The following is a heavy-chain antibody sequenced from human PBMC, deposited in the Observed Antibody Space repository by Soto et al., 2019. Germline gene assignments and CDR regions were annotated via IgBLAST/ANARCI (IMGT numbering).Heavy chain of an antibody. D-gene: IGHD3-10*01. CDR2: IYYSGST. J-gene: IGHJ4*02. Sequence: SETLSLTCTVSGGSISSSSYYWGWIRQPPGKGLEWIGSIYYSGSTYYNPSLKSRVTISVDTSKNQFSLKLSSVTAADTAVYYCARLLLWFGELSTYYFDYWGQGTLVTVSS. CDR3: ARLLLWFGELSTYYFDY. V-gene: IGHV4-39*01. CDR1: GGSISSSSYY.